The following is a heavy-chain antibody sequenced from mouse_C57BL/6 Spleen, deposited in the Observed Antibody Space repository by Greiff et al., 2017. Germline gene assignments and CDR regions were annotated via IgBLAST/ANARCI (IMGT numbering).Heavy chain of an antibody. CDR2: INPKSGGT. J-gene: IGHJ3*01. CDR1: GYTFTDYC. V-gene: IGHV1-81*01. Sequence: VQLQQSGPELVRPGASVKLSCKASGYTFTDYCISWVKQSNGQGLEWIGEINPKSGGTCYNEKFKGKATLTVDKSSSTAYMELRSLTSEDSAVDFCAREKGVTAVERAWFAYWGQGTLVTVSA. D-gene: IGHD1-1*01. CDR3: AREKGVTAVERAWFAY.